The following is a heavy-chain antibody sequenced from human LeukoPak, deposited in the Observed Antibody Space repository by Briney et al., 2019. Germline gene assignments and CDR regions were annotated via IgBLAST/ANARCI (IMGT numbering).Heavy chain of an antibody. V-gene: IGHV4-30-4*08. CDR2: IYYSGST. Sequence: SETLSLTCTVSGGSISSGDYYWSWIRQPPGKGLEWIGYIYYSGSTYYNPSLKSRVTISVDTSKNQFSLKLSSVTAADTAVYYCARDYYGTGSGFDYWGQGTLVTVSS. CDR1: GGSISSGDYY. D-gene: IGHD3-10*01. J-gene: IGHJ4*02. CDR3: ARDYYGTGSGFDY.